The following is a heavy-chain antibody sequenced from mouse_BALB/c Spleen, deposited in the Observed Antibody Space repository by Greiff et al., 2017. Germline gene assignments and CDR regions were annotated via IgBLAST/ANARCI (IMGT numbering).Heavy chain of an antibody. Sequence: EVHLVESGPGLVKPSQSLSLTCTVTGYSITSDYAWNWIRQFPGNKLEWMGYISYSGSTSYNPSLKSRISITRDTSKNQFFLQLNSVTTEDTATYYCARSLYYGYDGDFDYWGQGTTLTVSS. D-gene: IGHD2-2*01. V-gene: IGHV3-2*02. CDR2: ISYSGST. CDR1: GYSITSDYA. J-gene: IGHJ2*01. CDR3: ARSLYYGYDGDFDY.